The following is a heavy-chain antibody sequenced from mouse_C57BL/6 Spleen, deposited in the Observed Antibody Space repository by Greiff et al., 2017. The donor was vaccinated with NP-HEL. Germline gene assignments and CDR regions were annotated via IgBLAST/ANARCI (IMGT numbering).Heavy chain of an antibody. CDR3: SRYDGYYVDY. Sequence: QVQLQQSGAELVRPGTSVKLSCKASGYTFTSYWMHWVKQRPGQGLEWIGVIDPSDSYTNYNQKFKGKDTLTVDTSSSTAYMQLSSLTSEDSAVYYWSRYDGYYVDYWGQGTTLTVSS. CDR1: GYTFTSYW. CDR2: IDPSDSYT. D-gene: IGHD2-3*01. J-gene: IGHJ2*01. V-gene: IGHV1-59*01.